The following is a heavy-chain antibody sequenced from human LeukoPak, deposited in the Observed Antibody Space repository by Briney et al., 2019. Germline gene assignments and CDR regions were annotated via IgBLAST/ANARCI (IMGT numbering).Heavy chain of an antibody. J-gene: IGHJ4*02. Sequence: SETLSLTCAVYGGSFSGYYWSWIRQPPGKGLEWIGEINHSGSTNYNPSLKSRVTMSVDTSKNQFSLKLSSVTAADTAVYYCARGFRVVVPAATGFDYWGQGTLVTVSS. CDR1: GGSFSGYY. D-gene: IGHD2-2*01. CDR3: ARGFRVVVPAATGFDY. CDR2: INHSGST. V-gene: IGHV4-34*01.